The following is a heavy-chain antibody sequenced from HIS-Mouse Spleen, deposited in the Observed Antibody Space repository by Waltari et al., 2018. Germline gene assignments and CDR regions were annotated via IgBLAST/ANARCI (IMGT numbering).Heavy chain of an antibody. V-gene: IGHV4-4*07. CDR2: IYTSGST. D-gene: IGHD1-26*01. CDR3: ARDRSQWELLLNWFDP. CDR1: GGSISSYY. J-gene: IGHJ5*02. Sequence: QVQLQESGPGLVKPSETLSLTCTVSGGSISSYYWSWIRQPAGKGLEWIGRIYTSGSTNYNPSLKSRVTMSVDTSKNQFSLKLSSVTAADTAVYYCARDRSQWELLLNWFDPWGQGTLVTVSS.